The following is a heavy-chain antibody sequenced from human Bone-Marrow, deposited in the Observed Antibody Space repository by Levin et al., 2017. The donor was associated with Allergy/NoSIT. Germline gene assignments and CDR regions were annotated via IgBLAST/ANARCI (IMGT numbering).Heavy chain of an antibody. J-gene: IGHJ4*02. CDR2: IKLDGSKK. CDR1: GFSFSTHW. Sequence: TGGSLRLSCATSGFSFSTHWMSWVRQAPGKGLEWVANIKLDGSKKSYVDSVKGRFTISRDNAKNSLYLQMNSLRAEDTAVYFCAKAPYGSGSYYEFESWGQGTLVTVSS. V-gene: IGHV3-7*03. CDR3: AKAPYGSGSYYEFES. D-gene: IGHD3-10*01.